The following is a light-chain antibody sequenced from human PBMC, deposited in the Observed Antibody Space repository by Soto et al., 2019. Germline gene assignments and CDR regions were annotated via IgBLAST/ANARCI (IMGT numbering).Light chain of an antibody. J-gene: IGKJ1*01. CDR1: QMISTW. V-gene: IGKV1-5*03. CDR3: QQYYNSCT. Sequence: DIQMTQSPSTLSASVGDRVTITCRASQMISTWLAWYQQKPRKAPKLLIYEASSLDVGVPSRFSGSVSGSEFTLSISSLQPDDFAPYYGQQYYNSCTCGQGTQV. CDR2: EAS.